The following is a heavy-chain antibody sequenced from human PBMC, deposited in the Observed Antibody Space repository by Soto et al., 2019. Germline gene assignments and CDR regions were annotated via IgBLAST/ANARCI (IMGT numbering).Heavy chain of an antibody. D-gene: IGHD1-26*01. CDR1: GFTFSSYA. CDR3: AREGGSLNWFDP. V-gene: IGHV3-23*01. CDR2: ISGSGDST. J-gene: IGHJ5*02. Sequence: GGSLRLSCAASGFTFSSYAMSWVRQAPGKGLEWVSVISGSGDSTYYADSVKGRFTISRDNSKNTLYLQMNSLRAEDTAVYYCAREGGSLNWFDPWGQGTLVTVSS.